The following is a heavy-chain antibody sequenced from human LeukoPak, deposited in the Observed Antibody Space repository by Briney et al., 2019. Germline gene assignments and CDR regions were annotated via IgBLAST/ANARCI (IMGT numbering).Heavy chain of an antibody. V-gene: IGHV4-59*08. CDR3: ASSRVMYYYDSSGYYPPQH. CDR2: IYYSGST. CDR1: GGSISSYY. D-gene: IGHD3-22*01. Sequence: SETLSLTCTVSGGSISSYYWSWIRQPPGKGLEWIGYIYYSGSTNYNPSLKGRVTISVDTSKNQFSLKLSSVTAADTAVYYCASSRVMYYYDSSGYYPPQHWGQGTLVTVSS. J-gene: IGHJ1*01.